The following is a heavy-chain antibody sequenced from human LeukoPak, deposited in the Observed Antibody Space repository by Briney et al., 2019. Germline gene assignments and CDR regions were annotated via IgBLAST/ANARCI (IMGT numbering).Heavy chain of an antibody. Sequence: GGSLRLSCAASGFTFSSYWMHWVRQAPGKGLVWVSRINSDGSSTIYADSVKGRFIISRDNSQNTLYLQMNSLRAEDTAVYHCVREGGAHRFDPWGQGTLVTVSS. CDR1: GFTFSSYW. CDR3: VREGGAHRFDP. V-gene: IGHV3-74*01. J-gene: IGHJ5*02. D-gene: IGHD3-16*01. CDR2: INSDGSST.